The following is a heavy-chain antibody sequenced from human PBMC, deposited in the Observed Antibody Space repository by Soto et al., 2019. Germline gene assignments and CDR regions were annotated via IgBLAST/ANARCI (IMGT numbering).Heavy chain of an antibody. D-gene: IGHD4-17*01. CDR3: AADTVTLYYYYYGMDV. CDR1: GGSISSRSYY. J-gene: IGHJ6*02. CDR2: MYYSGST. V-gene: IGHV4-39*01. Sequence: QLQLQESDPGRVKPSETLSLTCAVSGGSISSRSYYWGWIRQPPGKGLEWIGSMYYSGSTYYNPSLKSRVTISVDTSKNQFSLKLSSVNAADTGVYYCAADTVTLYYYYYGMDVWGQGTTVTVSS.